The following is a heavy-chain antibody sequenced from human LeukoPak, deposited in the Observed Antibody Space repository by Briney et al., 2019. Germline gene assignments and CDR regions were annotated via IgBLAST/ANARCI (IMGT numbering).Heavy chain of an antibody. J-gene: IGHJ4*02. CDR1: GGSISSTSYY. CDR2: IYYSGST. Sequence: PSETLSLTCTVSGGSISSTSYYWGWFRQPPGKGLEWIGTIYYSGSTYYDPSLKSRVTISVDTSKNQFSLRLSSVTAADTAVYYCARRRGYSGCDIFDYWGQGTLVTVSP. CDR3: ARRRGYSGCDIFDY. D-gene: IGHD5-12*01. V-gene: IGHV4-39*01.